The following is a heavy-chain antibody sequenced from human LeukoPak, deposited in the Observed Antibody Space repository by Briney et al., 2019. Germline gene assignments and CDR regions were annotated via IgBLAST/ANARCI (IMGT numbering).Heavy chain of an antibody. CDR3: ASSYYYGSGSPKLYYFDY. J-gene: IGHJ4*02. Sequence: SETLSLTCTVSGGSISSYYWCWIRQPPGKGLEWIGYIYTSGSTNYNPSLKSRVTISVDTSKNQFSLKLSSVTAADTAVYYCASSYYYGSGSPKLYYFDYWGQGTLVTVSS. CDR1: GGSISSYY. D-gene: IGHD3-10*01. CDR2: IYTSGST. V-gene: IGHV4-4*09.